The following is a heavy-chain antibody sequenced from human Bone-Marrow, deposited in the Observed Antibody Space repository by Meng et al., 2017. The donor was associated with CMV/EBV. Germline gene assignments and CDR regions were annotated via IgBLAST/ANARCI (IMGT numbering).Heavy chain of an antibody. J-gene: IGHJ6*02. CDR2: IYSGGSST. CDR1: GFTFSSYA. D-gene: IGHD2-21*01. CDR3: AKDKGEDYYYGMDV. Sequence: GGSLRLSCAASGFTFSSYAMSWVRQAPGKGLEWVSVIYSGGSSTYYADSVKGRFTISRDNSKNTLHLQMNSQRAEDTAVYYCAKDKGEDYYYGMDVWGQGTTVTVSS. V-gene: IGHV3-23*03.